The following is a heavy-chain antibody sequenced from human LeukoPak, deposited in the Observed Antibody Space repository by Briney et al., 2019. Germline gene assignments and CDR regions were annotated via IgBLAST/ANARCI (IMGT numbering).Heavy chain of an antibody. CDR1: GGSFSGYY. CDR3: ARDYQLTPFAAFDI. Sequence: SETLSLTCAVYGGSFSGYYWSWIRQPPGKGLEWIGEINHSGSTNYNPSLKSRVTISVDTSKNQFSLKLSSVTAADTAVYYCARDYQLTPFAAFDIWGQGTMVTVSS. V-gene: IGHV4-34*01. D-gene: IGHD2-2*01. J-gene: IGHJ3*02. CDR2: INHSGST.